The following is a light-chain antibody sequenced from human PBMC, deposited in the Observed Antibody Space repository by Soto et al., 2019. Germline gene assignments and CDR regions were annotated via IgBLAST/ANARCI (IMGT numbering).Light chain of an antibody. V-gene: IGKV1-5*01. CDR2: DAS. J-gene: IGKJ1*01. CDR3: QQYNTYWT. CDR1: QSISSW. Sequence: DIQMTQSPSTLSASVGDRVTITCRASQSISSWLAWYQQKPGKAPKLLIYDASSLESGVPSRFSGGGSGTEFTLTINSLQPDDFATYYCQQYNTYWTCGQGTKVEIK.